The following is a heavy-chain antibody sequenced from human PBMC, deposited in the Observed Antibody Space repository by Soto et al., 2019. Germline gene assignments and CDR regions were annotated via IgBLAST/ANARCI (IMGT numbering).Heavy chain of an antibody. CDR3: ARAVLPATAPFDY. CDR2: IYYSGST. CDR1: GGSISNYY. Sequence: SETLSLTCIVSGGSISNYYWSWIRQPPGKGLEWIGYIYYSGSTNYNPSLQSRVTISVDTSKNQFSLKLSSVTAADTAVHYCARAVLPATAPFDYWGQGTLVTSPQ. J-gene: IGHJ4*02. V-gene: IGHV4-59*01. D-gene: IGHD2-2*01.